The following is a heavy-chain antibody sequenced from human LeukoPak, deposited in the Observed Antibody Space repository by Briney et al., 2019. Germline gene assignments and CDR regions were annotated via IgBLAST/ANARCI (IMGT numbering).Heavy chain of an antibody. CDR3: ARESACGTTNCLAPADWLDP. Sequence: ASVKVSCKASGFTFTGYYMHWVRQAPGQGLEWMGWISPNSGDTDIAQKFQGRVTMTRDTSIATSYMEVDSLTSDDTAVYYCARESACGTTNCLAPADWLDPWGQGTLVIVSS. D-gene: IGHD2-2*01. J-gene: IGHJ5*02. V-gene: IGHV1-2*02. CDR2: ISPNSGDT. CDR1: GFTFTGYY.